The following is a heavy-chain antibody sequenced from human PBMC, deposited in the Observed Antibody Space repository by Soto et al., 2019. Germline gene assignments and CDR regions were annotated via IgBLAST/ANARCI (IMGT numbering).Heavy chain of an antibody. CDR2: TYYRSKWYN. D-gene: IGHD1-7*01. J-gene: IGHJ6*02. CDR3: ARDITGTTPYYYYGMDV. Sequence: SQTLSLTRDISGDSVSSNSAAWNWLRPSPSRGLEWLGRTYYRSKWYNDYAVSAKSRITINPDTSKNQFSLQLNSVTPEDTAVYYCARDITGTTPYYYYGMDVWGQGTTVTVSS. CDR1: GDSVSSNSAA. V-gene: IGHV6-1*01.